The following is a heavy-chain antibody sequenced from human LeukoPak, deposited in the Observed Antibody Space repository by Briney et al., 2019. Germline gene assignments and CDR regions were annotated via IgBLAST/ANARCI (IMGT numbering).Heavy chain of an antibody. CDR2: VSNRGDTG. CDR3: AKRGVTYGPFDS. V-gene: IGHV3-23*01. CDR1: GFTFNNHA. Sequence: GGSLRLSYAASGFTFNNHAMSWVRQTPGKGLEWVSTVSNRGDTGYYIDSVRGRFTVSRDNSKNTLYLQMNSLRAEDTAIYYCAKRGVTYGPFDSWGQGTLVTVSS. J-gene: IGHJ4*02. D-gene: IGHD2-8*02.